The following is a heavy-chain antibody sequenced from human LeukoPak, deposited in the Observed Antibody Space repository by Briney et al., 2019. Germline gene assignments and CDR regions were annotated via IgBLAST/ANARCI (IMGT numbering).Heavy chain of an antibody. D-gene: IGHD6-19*01. CDR3: ANNHPTLGYSSGWSLLFDY. V-gene: IGHV3-30*18. CDR2: ISYDGSNK. J-gene: IGHJ4*02. Sequence: HPGGSLRLSCAASGFISSSHWMSWVRQAPGKGLEWVAVISYDGSNKYYADSVKGRFTISRDNSKNTLYLQMNSLRAEDTAVYYCANNHPTLGYSSGWSLLFDYWGQGTLVTVSS. CDR1: GFISSSHW.